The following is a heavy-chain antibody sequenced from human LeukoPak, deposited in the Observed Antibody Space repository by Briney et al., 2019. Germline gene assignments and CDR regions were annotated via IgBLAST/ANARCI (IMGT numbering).Heavy chain of an antibody. CDR3: ARVRVYYYGSGSPKYYFDY. CDR1: GGSLSGYY. D-gene: IGHD3-10*01. J-gene: IGHJ4*02. Sequence: PSETLSLTCAVYGGSLSGYYWSWIRQPPGKGLEWIGEINHSGSTNYNPSLKSRVTISVDTSKNQFSLKLSSVTAADTAVYYCARVRVYYYGSGSPKYYFDYWGQGTLVTVSS. V-gene: IGHV4-34*01. CDR2: INHSGST.